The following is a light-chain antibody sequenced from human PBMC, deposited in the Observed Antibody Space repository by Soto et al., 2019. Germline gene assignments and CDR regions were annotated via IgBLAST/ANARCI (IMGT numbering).Light chain of an antibody. CDR3: RLYAGSKNVV. Sequence: QSALTQPPSASGSPGQSVAISCTGTSSDIGAYKFVSWYQQHPGKAPKLIIYEVSIRPSGVPHRFSASKSGNTASLTVSGLLADDDDYYNGRLYAGSKNVVLGGGTKLTVL. J-gene: IGLJ3*02. CDR1: SSDIGAYKF. CDR2: EVS. V-gene: IGLV2-8*01.